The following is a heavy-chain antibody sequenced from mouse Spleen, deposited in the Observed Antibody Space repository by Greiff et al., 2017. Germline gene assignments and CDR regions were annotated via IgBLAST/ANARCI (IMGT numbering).Heavy chain of an antibody. V-gene: IGHV1-64*01. J-gene: IGHJ3*01. D-gene: IGHD1-1*01. CDR2: IHPNSGST. CDR3: APYYYGSSSPPAY. CDR1: GYTFTSYW. Sequence: QVQLQQPGAELVKPGASVKLSCKASGYTFTSYWMHWVKQRPGQGLEWIGMIHPNSGSTNYNEKFKSKATLTVDKSSSTAYMQLSSLTSEDSAVYYCAPYYYGSSSPPAYWGQGTLVTVSA.